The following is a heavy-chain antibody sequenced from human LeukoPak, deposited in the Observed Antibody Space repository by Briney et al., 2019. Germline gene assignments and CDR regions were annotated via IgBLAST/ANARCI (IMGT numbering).Heavy chain of an antibody. CDR2: IYYSGST. Sequence: PSETLSLTCTVSGGSVSSGSYYWSWIRQPPGKGPEWIGYIYYSGSTNYNPSLKSRVTISVDTSKNQFSLKLSSVTAADTAVYYCARDYYGSGSLPGNWFDPWGQGTLVTVSS. V-gene: IGHV4-61*01. J-gene: IGHJ5*02. CDR1: GGSVSSGSYY. D-gene: IGHD3-10*01. CDR3: ARDYYGSGSLPGNWFDP.